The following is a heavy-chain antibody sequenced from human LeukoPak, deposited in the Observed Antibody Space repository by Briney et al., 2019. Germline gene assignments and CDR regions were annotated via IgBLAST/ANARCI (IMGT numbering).Heavy chain of an antibody. J-gene: IGHJ4*02. CDR2: ISSSSSYI. V-gene: IGHV3-21*01. D-gene: IGHD3-22*01. Sequence: GGSLRLSCVASGFTFSSFAMTWVRQAPGKGLEWVSSISSSSSYIYYADSVKGRFTISRDNAKNSLYLQMNSLRAEDTAVYYCARAQAYYDSGGSPTNHFDYWGQGTLVTVSS. CDR1: GFTFSSFA. CDR3: ARAQAYYDSGGSPTNHFDY.